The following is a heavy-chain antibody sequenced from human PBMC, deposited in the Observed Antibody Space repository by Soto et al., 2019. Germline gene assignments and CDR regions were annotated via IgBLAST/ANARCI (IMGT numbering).Heavy chain of an antibody. CDR2: ISRTGSYT. CDR3: ARVEGIMSLDY. V-gene: IGHV3-11*05. CDR1: GFTFSDHY. D-gene: IGHD3-16*01. J-gene: IGHJ4*02. Sequence: QVRLVESGGGLVKPGRSLRLSCAASGFTFSDHYMAWIRQAPGKGLEWVAYISRTGSYTNYAASVKGRFTISRDNAENSLSVYMDTLRAEETAVYYCARVEGIMSLDYWGQGSLVSVAS.